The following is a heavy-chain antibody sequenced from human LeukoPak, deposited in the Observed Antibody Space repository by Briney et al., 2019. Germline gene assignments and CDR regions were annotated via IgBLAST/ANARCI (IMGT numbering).Heavy chain of an antibody. V-gene: IGHV4-34*01. J-gene: IGHJ5*02. CDR2: INHSGST. Sequence: SETLSLTCAVYGGSFSGYYWSWIRQPPGKGLEWIGEINHSGSTNYNPSLKSRVTILVDTSKNQFSLKLSSVTAADTAVYYCARGQLFGWFDPWGQGTLVTVSS. CDR1: GGSFSGYY. D-gene: IGHD3-10*01. CDR3: ARGQLFGWFDP.